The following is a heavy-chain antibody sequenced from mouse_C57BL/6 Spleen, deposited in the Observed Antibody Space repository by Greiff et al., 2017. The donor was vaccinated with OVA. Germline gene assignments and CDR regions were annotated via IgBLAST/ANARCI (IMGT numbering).Heavy chain of an antibody. J-gene: IGHJ1*03. CDR2: IRSKSSNSAT. CDR1: GFTFNTYA. CDR3: VRTGFYWDFDV. D-gene: IGHD4-1*01. Sequence: EVQGVESGGGLVQPKGSLKLSCAASGFTFNTYAMHWVRQAPGKGLEWVARIRSKSSNSATYYADSVKDRFTISRDDSQSMLYLKMNNLKTEDTAMYYCVRTGFYWDFDVWGTGTTVTVSS. V-gene: IGHV10-3*01.